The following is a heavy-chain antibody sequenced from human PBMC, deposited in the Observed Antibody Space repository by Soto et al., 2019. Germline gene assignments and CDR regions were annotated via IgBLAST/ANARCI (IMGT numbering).Heavy chain of an antibody. CDR1: EFTFGNYW. CDR3: ARDPRNLGLDP. CDR2: IDGDGTST. Sequence: GGSLRLSCEGSEFTFGNYWIHWVRQVPGKGPVWVSRIDGDGTSTGYADSVKGRFTISRDNAKNTLYLQMNSLRAEDTAVYYCARDPRNLGLDPWGLGTLVTVSS. J-gene: IGHJ5*02. D-gene: IGHD4-4*01. V-gene: IGHV3-74*01.